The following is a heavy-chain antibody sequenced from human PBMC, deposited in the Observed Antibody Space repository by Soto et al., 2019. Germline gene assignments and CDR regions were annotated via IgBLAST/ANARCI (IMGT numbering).Heavy chain of an antibody. CDR1: GDSISSYY. CDR2: IYYSGST. Sequence: SETLSLTCTVSGDSISSYYWSWIRQPPGKGLEWIGYIYYSGSTNYNPSLKSRVTISVDTSKNQFSLKLSSVTAADTAVYYCARRGLRYFDWLSTSSPYYYYYYMDVWGKGTTVTVSS. J-gene: IGHJ6*03. CDR3: ARRGLRYFDWLSTSSPYYYYYYMDV. D-gene: IGHD3-9*01. V-gene: IGHV4-59*08.